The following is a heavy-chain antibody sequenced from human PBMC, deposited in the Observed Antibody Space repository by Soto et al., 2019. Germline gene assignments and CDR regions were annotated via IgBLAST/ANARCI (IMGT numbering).Heavy chain of an antibody. Sequence: PSETLSLTCTVSGGSISSGGYYWSWIRQHPGKGLEWIEYIYYSGSTYYNPSLKSRVTISVDTSKNQFSLKLSSVTAADTAVYYCARAVITGTTLWAFDIWGQGTMVTVSS. CDR2: IYYSGST. CDR1: GGSISSGGYY. D-gene: IGHD1-20*01. V-gene: IGHV4-31*03. CDR3: ARAVITGTTLWAFDI. J-gene: IGHJ3*02.